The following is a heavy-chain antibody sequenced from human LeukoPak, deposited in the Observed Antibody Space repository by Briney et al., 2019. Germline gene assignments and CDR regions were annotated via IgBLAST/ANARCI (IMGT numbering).Heavy chain of an antibody. CDR2: IYYSGRT. Sequence: SETVSLTCIVWVGFIGIHYWRWIRPPPARGLEWVGYIYYSGRTNHNPSLKSRVTISLDTAQHQFSLKLGSVTAAGTAGYYCSRQGDNWFDPWGQGTLVTVSS. CDR3: SRQGDNWFDP. J-gene: IGHJ5*02. V-gene: IGHV4-59*08. CDR1: VGFIGIHY.